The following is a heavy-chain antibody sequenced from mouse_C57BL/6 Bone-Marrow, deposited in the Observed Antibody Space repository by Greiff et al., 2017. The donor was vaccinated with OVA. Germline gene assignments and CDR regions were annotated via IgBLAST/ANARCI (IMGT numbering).Heavy chain of an antibody. V-gene: IGHV5-4*01. CDR2: ISDGGSYT. CDR3: ARDREYYYGSSYYYFDY. CDR1: GFTFSSYA. Sequence: EVTLVESGGGLVKPGGSLKLSCAASGFTFSSYAMSWVRQTPEKRLEWVATISDGGSYTYYPDNVKGRFTISRDNAKNNLYLQMSHLKSEDTAMYYCARDREYYYGSSYYYFDYWGQGTTLTVSS. J-gene: IGHJ2*01. D-gene: IGHD1-1*01.